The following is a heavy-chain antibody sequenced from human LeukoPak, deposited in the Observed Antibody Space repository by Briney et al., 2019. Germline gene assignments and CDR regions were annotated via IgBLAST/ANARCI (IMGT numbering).Heavy chain of an antibody. D-gene: IGHD3-10*01. CDR2: ISLSGSTI. J-gene: IGHJ3*02. V-gene: IGHV3-11*04. CDR3: ASMRSGAFDI. CDR1: GFTFSDYY. Sequence: PGGSLRLSCTASGFTFSDYYMSWIRQAPGKGLEWVSYISLSGSTIYYADSVKGRFTNSRDNAKNSLYLQMNSLRAEDTAVYYCASMRSGAFDIWGQGTMVTVSS.